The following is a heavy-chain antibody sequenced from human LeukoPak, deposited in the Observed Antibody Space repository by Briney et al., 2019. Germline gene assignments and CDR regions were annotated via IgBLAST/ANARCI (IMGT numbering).Heavy chain of an antibody. Sequence: GASVKVSCKASGGTFSSYAISWVRQAPGQGLEWMGGIIPIFGTANYAQKFQGRVTITADESTSTAYMELSSLRSEDTAVYYCARLLELWDYYFDYWGQGTLVTVSS. CDR3: ARLLELWDYYFDY. D-gene: IGHD1-7*01. J-gene: IGHJ4*02. V-gene: IGHV1-69*13. CDR2: IIPIFGTA. CDR1: GGTFSSYA.